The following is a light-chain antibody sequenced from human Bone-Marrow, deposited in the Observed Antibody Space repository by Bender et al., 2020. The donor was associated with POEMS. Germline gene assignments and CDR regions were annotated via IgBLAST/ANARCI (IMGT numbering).Light chain of an antibody. Sequence: QSALTQPRSVSASPGQSVTISCTGTSSDVGGYNYVSWYQQHPGKAPKLMIYDVSNRPSGVSNRFSGSKSGNTASLTISGLQAEDEGDYYCQSYDNSLGGWVFGGGTKLTVL. CDR2: DVS. CDR3: QSYDNSLGGWV. J-gene: IGLJ3*02. V-gene: IGLV2-11*01. CDR1: SSDVGGYNY.